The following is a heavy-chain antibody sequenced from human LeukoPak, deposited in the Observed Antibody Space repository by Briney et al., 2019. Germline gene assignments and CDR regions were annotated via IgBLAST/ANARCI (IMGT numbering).Heavy chain of an antibody. CDR3: ASSRTLDY. CDR1: GGAFSGYY. J-gene: IGHJ4*02. Sequence: PSETPSPTCAVYGGAFSGYYWSWIRPPPRKGLEWIGEINHSGSTNYNPSLKSRVTISVDTSKNQFSLKLSSVTAADTAVYYCASSRTLDYWGQGTLVTVSS. V-gene: IGHV4-34*01. CDR2: INHSGST.